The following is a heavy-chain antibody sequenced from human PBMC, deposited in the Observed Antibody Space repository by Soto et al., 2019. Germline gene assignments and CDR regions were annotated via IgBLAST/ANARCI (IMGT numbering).Heavy chain of an antibody. CDR3: AREITDYGMDV. V-gene: IGHV1-8*01. CDR2: MNPNSGNT. Sequence: QVQLVQSGAEMKKPGASVKVSCKASGYTFTSYDVNWVRQATGKGLEWMGWMNPNSGNTGYAQKFLGRVTMTRNTSISTAYMELSSLRSEDTAVYYCAREITDYGMDVWGQGTTVTVSS. CDR1: GYTFTSYD. D-gene: IGHD3-16*01. J-gene: IGHJ6*02.